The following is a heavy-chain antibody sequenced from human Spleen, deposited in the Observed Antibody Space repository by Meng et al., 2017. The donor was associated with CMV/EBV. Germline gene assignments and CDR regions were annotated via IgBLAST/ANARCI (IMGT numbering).Heavy chain of an antibody. Sequence: SVKVSCKASGGSVSRYTLNWVRQAPGQGLEWMGRIIPILDIANSAQKFQGRVTITADKSTSVAYMELSSLTSEDTAVYYCARDKRTNGDYYYGMDVWGQGTTVTV. CDR3: ARDKRTNGDYYYGMDV. CDR1: GGSVSRYT. D-gene: IGHD3-10*01. CDR2: IIPILDIA. V-gene: IGHV1-69*04. J-gene: IGHJ6*02.